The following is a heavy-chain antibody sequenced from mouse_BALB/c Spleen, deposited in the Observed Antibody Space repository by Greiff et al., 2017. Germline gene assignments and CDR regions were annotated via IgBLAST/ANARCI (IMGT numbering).Heavy chain of an antibody. CDR2: ISSGGST. V-gene: IGHV5-6-5*01. Sequence: DVKLVESGGGLVKPGGSLKLSCAASGFTFSSYAMSWVRQTPEKRLEWVASISSGGSTYYPDSVKGRFTISRDNARNILYLQMSSLRSEDTAMYYCARWDYGSSSYYFDYWGQGTTLTVSS. D-gene: IGHD1-1*01. CDR3: ARWDYGSSSYYFDY. CDR1: GFTFSSYA. J-gene: IGHJ2*01.